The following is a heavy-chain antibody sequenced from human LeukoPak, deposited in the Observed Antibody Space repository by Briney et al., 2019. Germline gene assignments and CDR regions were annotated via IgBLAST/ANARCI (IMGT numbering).Heavy chain of an antibody. CDR1: GFTFGSHW. D-gene: IGHD3-9*01. CDR2: INTDGRQT. CDR3: TRGHFCGNTGYCMDD. V-gene: IGHV3-74*03. Sequence: GSLRLSSAASGFTFGSHWMHCVRQSPGEGLVGVSRINTDGRQTTYAESVKGRFTNFRDTAKTTLFLQMHSLRAEDTALYYCTRGHFCGNTGYCMDDSGQGGLVTVSS. J-gene: IGHJ4*02.